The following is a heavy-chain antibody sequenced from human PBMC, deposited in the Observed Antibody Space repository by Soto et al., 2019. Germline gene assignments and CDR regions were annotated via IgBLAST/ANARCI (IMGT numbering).Heavy chain of an antibody. CDR1: GGTFSSYA. Sequence: QVKLVQSGAEVKKPGSSVKVSGKASGGTFSSYAISWVRQAPGQGLEWMGGIIPIFGTANYAQKFQGRVTITADESTSTAYMELSSLRSEDTAVYYCARVVTVVKSFHYWYFDLWGRGTLVTVSS. J-gene: IGHJ2*01. D-gene: IGHD2-15*01. CDR3: ARVVTVVKSFHYWYFDL. V-gene: IGHV1-69*12. CDR2: IIPIFGTA.